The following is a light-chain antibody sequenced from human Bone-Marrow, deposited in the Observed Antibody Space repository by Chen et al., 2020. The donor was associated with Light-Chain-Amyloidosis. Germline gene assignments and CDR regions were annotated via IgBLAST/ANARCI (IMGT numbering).Light chain of an antibody. CDR1: SSNVGDYSL. CDR2: ESI. V-gene: IGLV2-23*01. CDR3: YTYAGSATFV. Sequence: QSALTHPASVSGSPGQSITIPCTGTSSNVGDYSLVSWYQQHPGKAPKLILYESIQRPSGVSSRFSGSMSGNTSSLTISGLQTEDEADYFCYTYAGSATFVFGSATTVTVL. J-gene: IGLJ1*01.